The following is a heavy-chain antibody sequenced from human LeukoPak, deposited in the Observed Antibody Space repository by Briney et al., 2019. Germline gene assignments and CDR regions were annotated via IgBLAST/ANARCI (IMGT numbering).Heavy chain of an antibody. Sequence: SETLSLTCTVSGYSISSGYYWGWIRQPPGKGLEWIGSIYHSGSTYYNPSLKSRVTISVDTSKNQFSLKLSSVTAADTAVYYCARRRISYDSSGYNYWGQGTLVTVSS. V-gene: IGHV4-38-2*02. J-gene: IGHJ4*02. CDR2: IYHSGST. CDR1: GYSISSGYY. CDR3: ARRRISYDSSGYNY. D-gene: IGHD3-22*01.